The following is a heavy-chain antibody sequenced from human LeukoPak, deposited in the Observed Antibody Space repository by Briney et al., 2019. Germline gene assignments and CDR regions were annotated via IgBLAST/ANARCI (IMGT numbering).Heavy chain of an antibody. CDR1: GFTFSSYS. V-gene: IGHV3-48*02. Sequence: GGSLRLSCAASGFTFSSYSMNWVRQAPGKGLEWISYISSSTSTIYYADSVKGRFTISRDNAKNSLYLQMNSLRDEDTAVYYCARAQYYDSSGYYCEDYFQHWGQGTLVTVSS. J-gene: IGHJ1*01. CDR2: ISSSTSTI. CDR3: ARAQYYDSSGYYCEDYFQH. D-gene: IGHD3-22*01.